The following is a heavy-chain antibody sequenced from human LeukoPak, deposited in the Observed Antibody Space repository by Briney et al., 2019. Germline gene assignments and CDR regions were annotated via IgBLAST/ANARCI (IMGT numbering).Heavy chain of an antibody. J-gene: IGHJ4*02. CDR1: GDSISTSNSY. V-gene: IGHV4-39*02. D-gene: IGHD1-26*01. CDR3: ARDLVVGATNGY. Sequence: SETLSLTCTVSGDSISTSNSYWGWIRQPPGKGLEWIGSIYYSGNTYYNASLKSRVTISVDTSKNQFSLNLTSVTAADTAVYYCARDLVVGATNGYWGQGTLVTVSS. CDR2: IYYSGNT.